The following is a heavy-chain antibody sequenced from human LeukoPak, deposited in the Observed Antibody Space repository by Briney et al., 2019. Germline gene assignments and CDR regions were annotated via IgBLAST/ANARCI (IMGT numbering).Heavy chain of an antibody. CDR1: GYTFTSYY. CDR3: ARDVTLAARPSSGHYSDY. D-gene: IGHD6-6*01. V-gene: IGHV1-46*01. CDR2: INPSGGST. Sequence: ASVKVSCKASGYTFTSYYVHWVRQAPGQGLEWMGIINPSGGSTSYAQKFQGRVTMTRDTSTSTVYMELSSLRSEDTAVYYCARDVTLAARPSSGHYSDYWGQGTLVTVSS. J-gene: IGHJ4*02.